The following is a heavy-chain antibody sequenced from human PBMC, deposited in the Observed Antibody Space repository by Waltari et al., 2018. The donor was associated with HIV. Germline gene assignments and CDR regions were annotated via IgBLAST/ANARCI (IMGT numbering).Heavy chain of an antibody. CDR3: ARYRPEVHYYNGMDV. CDR1: GFAFRSYY. CDR2: ISSGGSTT. V-gene: IGHV3-74*01. J-gene: IGHJ6*02. Sequence: EVQLVESGGGSLQAGGSLRLSCAASGFAFRSYYMFWVRQAPGKGLVWVSRISSGGSTTSYADYVKGRFTGSRDNARNTLYLQMNSLRAEDTAVYYCARYRPEVHYYNGMDVWGQGTTVTVSS. D-gene: IGHD3-16*02.